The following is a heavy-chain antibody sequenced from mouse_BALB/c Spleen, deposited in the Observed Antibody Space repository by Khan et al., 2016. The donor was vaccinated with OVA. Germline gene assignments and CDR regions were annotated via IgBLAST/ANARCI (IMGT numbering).Heavy chain of an antibody. Sequence: QMQLEESGPGLVAPSQNLSINCTVSGFSLSRYNIHWVRQSPGKGLEWLGMIWGGGGTDYNQTLKSRLSISKDNSKSQVFLKVKSLQTDDSAIYYCARAYYRFDDYYAMDYWGQGTSVTVSS. CDR1: GFSLSRYN. CDR2: IWGGGGT. CDR3: ARAYYRFDDYYAMDY. V-gene: IGHV2-6-4*01. J-gene: IGHJ4*01. D-gene: IGHD2-14*01.